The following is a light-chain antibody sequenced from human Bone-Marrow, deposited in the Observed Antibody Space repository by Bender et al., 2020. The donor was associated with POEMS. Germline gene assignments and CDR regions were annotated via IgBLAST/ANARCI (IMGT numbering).Light chain of an antibody. V-gene: IGLV2-8*01. Sequence: QSALAQPPSASGSPGQSVTISCTGTSSDVGDSIYVSWFQQHPGKAPKLMIYDVTKRPSGVPDRFSGSKSGNTASLTISGLQAEDEADYYCCSYAGSYIHVVFGGGTKLTVL. J-gene: IGLJ2*01. CDR2: DVT. CDR1: SSDVGDSIY. CDR3: CSYAGSYIHVV.